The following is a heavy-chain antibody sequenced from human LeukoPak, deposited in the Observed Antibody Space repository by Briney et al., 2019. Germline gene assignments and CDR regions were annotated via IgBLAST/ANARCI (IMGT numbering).Heavy chain of an antibody. D-gene: IGHD3-10*01. CDR2: IWYDGSNK. CDR3: AAWNYYGSGSYIRSGAFDI. J-gene: IGHJ3*02. Sequence: GRSLRLSCAASGFTFSSYGMHWDRQAPGKGLEWVAVIWYDGSNKYYADSVKGRFTISRDNSKNTLYLQMNSLRAEDTAVYYCAAWNYYGSGSYIRSGAFDIWGQGTMVTVSS. V-gene: IGHV3-33*01. CDR1: GFTFSSYG.